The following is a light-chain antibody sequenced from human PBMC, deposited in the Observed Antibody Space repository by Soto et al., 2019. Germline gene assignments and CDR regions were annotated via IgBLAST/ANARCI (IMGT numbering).Light chain of an antibody. V-gene: IGKV3-20*01. CDR2: GAS. Sequence: EIVMTQSPATLSVSPGERATFSCRASQSVSSNLSWYQQKPGQAPRLLIYGASIRATGIPARFSGSGSGTDFTLTISRLEPEDFAVYYCQQYGSSLWTFGQGTKVDI. J-gene: IGKJ1*01. CDR1: QSVSSN. CDR3: QQYGSSLWT.